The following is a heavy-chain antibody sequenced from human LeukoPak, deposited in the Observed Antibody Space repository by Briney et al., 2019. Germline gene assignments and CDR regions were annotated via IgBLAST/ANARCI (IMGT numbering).Heavy chain of an antibody. Sequence: SETLSLTCTVSGGSINSYYWSWIRQPPGKGLEWIGYIYYSGSTNYNPSLKSRVTISVDTSKNQFSLKMSSVAAADTAVYYCARARDGHINNWFDPWGQGTLVIVSS. J-gene: IGHJ5*02. CDR3: ARARDGHINNWFDP. V-gene: IGHV4-59*01. D-gene: IGHD5-24*01. CDR1: GGSINSYY. CDR2: IYYSGST.